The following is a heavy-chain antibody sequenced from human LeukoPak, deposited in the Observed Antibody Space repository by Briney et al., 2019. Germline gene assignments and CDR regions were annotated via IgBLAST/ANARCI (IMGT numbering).Heavy chain of an antibody. CDR1: GGAFSSYA. Sequence: SVKVSCKASGGAFSSYAISWVRQAPGQGLEWMGGIIPIFGTANYAQKFQGRVTITADESTSTAYMELSSLRSEDTAVYYCARGTIVVVPAAIGWFDPWGQGTLVTVSS. J-gene: IGHJ5*02. D-gene: IGHD2-2*01. CDR3: ARGTIVVVPAAIGWFDP. CDR2: IIPIFGTA. V-gene: IGHV1-69*13.